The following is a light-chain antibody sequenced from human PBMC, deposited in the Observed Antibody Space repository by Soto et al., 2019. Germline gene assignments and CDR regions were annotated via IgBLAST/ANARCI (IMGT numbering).Light chain of an antibody. V-gene: IGLV1-51*01. Sequence: VLTQPPSVSAAPGQKVTISCSGSYSNIGNNYLSWYQQLPGTVPKLLIYDDNKRPSGIPDRFSASKSDTSATLDITGLQTGDEAYYYCGTWDVSLSAGVFGGGTQLTVL. CDR3: GTWDVSLSAGV. CDR1: YSNIGNNY. J-gene: IGLJ3*02. CDR2: DDN.